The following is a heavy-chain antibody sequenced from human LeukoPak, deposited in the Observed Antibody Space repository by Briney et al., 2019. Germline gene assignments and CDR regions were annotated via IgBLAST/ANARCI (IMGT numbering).Heavy chain of an antibody. Sequence: PGGSLRLSCAASGFTFSSYEMNWVRQAPGKGLEWVSYISSSGSTKYYADSVKGRFTISRDNAQNSLYLQLNSLRAEDRAVYYCARVICGGDCYSGHWYFDLWGRGTLVTVSS. V-gene: IGHV3-48*03. D-gene: IGHD2-21*02. J-gene: IGHJ2*01. CDR2: ISSSGSTK. CDR3: ARVICGGDCYSGHWYFDL. CDR1: GFTFSSYE.